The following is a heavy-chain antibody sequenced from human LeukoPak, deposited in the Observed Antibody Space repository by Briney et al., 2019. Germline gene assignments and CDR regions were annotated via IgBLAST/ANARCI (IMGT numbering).Heavy chain of an antibody. CDR1: GDSVSSNSAA. D-gene: IGHD3-22*01. CDR2: TYYRSKWYN. J-gene: IGHJ5*02. V-gene: IGHV6-1*01. Sequence: SQTLSLTCAISGDSVSSNSAAWNWIRQSPSRGLEWLGRTYYRSKWYNDYAVSVKSRITINPDTSKNQFSLKLSSVTAADTAVYYCARATLDDSRNWSDPWGQGTLVTVSS. CDR3: ARATLDDSRNWSDP.